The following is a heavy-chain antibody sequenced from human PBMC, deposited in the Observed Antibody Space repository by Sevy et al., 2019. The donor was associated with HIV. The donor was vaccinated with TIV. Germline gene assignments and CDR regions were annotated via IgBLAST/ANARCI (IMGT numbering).Heavy chain of an antibody. J-gene: IGHJ4*02. CDR3: ARDVGDFWTRLDY. CDR1: GFTFSSYA. D-gene: IGHD3-3*01. V-gene: IGHV3-30*04. Sequence: GGSLRLSCAASGFTFSSYAMHWVRQAPGKGLEWVAVMSYDGSNKYYADSVKGRFTISGDNSKNTLYLQMNSLRGEDTAVYYCARDVGDFWTRLDYWDQGTLVTVSS. CDR2: MSYDGSNK.